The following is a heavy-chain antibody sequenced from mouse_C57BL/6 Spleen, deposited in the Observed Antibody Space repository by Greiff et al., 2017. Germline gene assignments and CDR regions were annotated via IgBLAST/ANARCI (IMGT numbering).Heavy chain of an antibody. CDR1: GYTFTSYW. CDR2: IYPGSGST. CDR3: ARVYGYDGSWFAY. Sequence: QVQLQQPGAELVKPGASVKMSCKASGYTFTSYWITWVKQRPGQGLEWIGDIYPGSGSTNYNEKFKSKATLTVDTSSSTAYMQLSSLTSEDSAVYYCARVYGYDGSWFAYWGQGTLVTVSA. V-gene: IGHV1-55*01. D-gene: IGHD2-2*01. J-gene: IGHJ3*01.